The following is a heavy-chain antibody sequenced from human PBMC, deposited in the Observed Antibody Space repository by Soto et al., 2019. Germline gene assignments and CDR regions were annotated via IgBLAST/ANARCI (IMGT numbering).Heavy chain of an antibody. V-gene: IGHV4-59*01. CDR2: IHYSGST. D-gene: IGHD3-22*01. CDR3: VRGFYDSGGYSAPFDS. Sequence: SETLSLTCTVSGVSISSYYWSWIRQPPGKGLEWIGYIHYSGSTKYNPSLKSRVTISVDTSQNQFSLQLRSVTAADTAGYYCVRGFYDSGGYSAPFDSWGQGTLVTVSS. J-gene: IGHJ4*02. CDR1: GVSISSYY.